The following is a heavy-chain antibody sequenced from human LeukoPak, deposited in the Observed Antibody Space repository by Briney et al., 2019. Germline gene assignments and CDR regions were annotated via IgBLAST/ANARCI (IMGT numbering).Heavy chain of an antibody. CDR1: GVSFSGYY. D-gene: IGHD3-22*01. CDR3: ARSHYYDSSSSQNNWFDP. V-gene: IGHV4-34*01. CDR2: INHSGST. Sequence: PSETLSLTCAVYGVSFSGYYWSWIRQPPGKGLEWIGEINHSGSTNYNPSLKSRVTISVDTSKNQFSLKLSSVTAADTAVYYCARSHYYDSSSSQNNWFDPWGQGTLVTVSS. J-gene: IGHJ5*02.